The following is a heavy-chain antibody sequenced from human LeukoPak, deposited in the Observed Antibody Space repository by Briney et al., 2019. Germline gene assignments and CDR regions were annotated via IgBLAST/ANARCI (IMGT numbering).Heavy chain of an antibody. Sequence: PGGSLRLSCAASGFTFDDYAMHWVRQAPGKGLEWVSGISWNSGSIGYADSVKGRFTISRDNAKNSLYLQMNSLRAEDTALYYCAKDFDSSGYYYALFDPWGQGTLVTVSS. CDR1: GFTFDDYA. J-gene: IGHJ5*02. V-gene: IGHV3-9*01. CDR2: ISWNSGSI. CDR3: AKDFDSSGYYYALFDP. D-gene: IGHD3-22*01.